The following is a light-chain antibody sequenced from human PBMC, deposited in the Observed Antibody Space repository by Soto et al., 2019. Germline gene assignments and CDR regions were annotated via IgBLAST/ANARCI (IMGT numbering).Light chain of an antibody. J-gene: IGLJ2*01. CDR1: SSDVGGYNY. CDR2: EVS. CDR3: SSYAGSNLV. Sequence: QSALTQPPSASGSPGQSVTISCTGTSSDVGGYNYVSWYQQHPGKAPKVMIYEVSKRPSGVPDRFSGSKSGNTASLTVSGLQAEDEADYYCSSYAGSNLVFGGGTKLTAL. V-gene: IGLV2-8*01.